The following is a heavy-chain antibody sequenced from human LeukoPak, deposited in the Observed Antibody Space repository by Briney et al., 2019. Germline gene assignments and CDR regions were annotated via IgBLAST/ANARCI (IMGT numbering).Heavy chain of an antibody. J-gene: IGHJ6*03. CDR2: IKQDGSEK. D-gene: IGHD5-18*01. Sequence: GGSLRLSCAASGFTFSSYWMSWVRQAPGKGLEWVANIKQDGSEKYYVGSVKGRFTISRDNAKNSLYLQMNSLRAEDTAVYYCARGVQLWSPHYMDVWGKGTTVTVSS. CDR1: GFTFSSYW. CDR3: ARGVQLWSPHYMDV. V-gene: IGHV3-7*01.